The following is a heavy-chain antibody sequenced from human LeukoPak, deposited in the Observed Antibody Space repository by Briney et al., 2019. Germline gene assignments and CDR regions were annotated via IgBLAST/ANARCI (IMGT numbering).Heavy chain of an antibody. CDR1: GFTFSSYS. V-gene: IGHV3-21*01. CDR3: ASVSNYYDSSGREYDYYYYGMDV. D-gene: IGHD3-22*01. Sequence: GGSLRLSCAASGFTFSSYSMNWVRQAPGKGLEWVSSISSSSYIYYADSVKGRFTISRDNAKNSLYLQTNSLRAEDTAVYYCASVSNYYDSSGREYDYYYYGMDVWGQGTTVTVSS. CDR2: ISSSSYI. J-gene: IGHJ6*02.